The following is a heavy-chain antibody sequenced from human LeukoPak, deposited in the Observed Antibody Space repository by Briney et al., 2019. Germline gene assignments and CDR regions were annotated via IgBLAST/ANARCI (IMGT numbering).Heavy chain of an antibody. D-gene: IGHD6-19*01. CDR2: IKQDETEK. V-gene: IGHV3-7*05. J-gene: IGHJ4*02. Sequence: PRGSLRLSCAASGFTFSNYWMTWVRQAPGKGLEWVANIKQDETEKYYVDSVKGRFTISRDNAKNSLFLQMNSLRAEDTAVYYCARDLGSGWTPIDYWGQGTLVTVSS. CDR3: ARDLGSGWTPIDY. CDR1: GFTFSNYW.